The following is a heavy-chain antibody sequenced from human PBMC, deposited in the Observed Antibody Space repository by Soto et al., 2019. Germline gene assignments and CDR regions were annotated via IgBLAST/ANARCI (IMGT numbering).Heavy chain of an antibody. Sequence: GGSLRLSCAASGFTFSGSAMHWVRQASGKGLEWVGRIRSKANSYATAYAASVKGRFTISRDDSKNTAYLQMNSLKTEDTAVYYCTRQDMTTVTTWDYWGQGTLVTVSS. CDR2: IRSKANSYAT. D-gene: IGHD4-4*01. V-gene: IGHV3-73*01. CDR1: GFTFSGSA. J-gene: IGHJ4*02. CDR3: TRQDMTTVTTWDY.